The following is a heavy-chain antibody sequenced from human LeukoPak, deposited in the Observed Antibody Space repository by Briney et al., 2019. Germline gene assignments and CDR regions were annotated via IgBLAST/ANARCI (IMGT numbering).Heavy chain of an antibody. Sequence: SETLSLTCTVSGGFISSYYWNWIRQPPGKGLEWIGYVYYSGSTDYNPSLKSRVTISVDTSKNQFSLTLNSVTAADTAVYYCARRARYCNGDSCYSTAFDVWGQGTMVTVSS. D-gene: IGHD2-15*01. CDR3: ARRARYCNGDSCYSTAFDV. CDR2: VYYSGST. J-gene: IGHJ3*01. CDR1: GGFISSYY. V-gene: IGHV4-59*08.